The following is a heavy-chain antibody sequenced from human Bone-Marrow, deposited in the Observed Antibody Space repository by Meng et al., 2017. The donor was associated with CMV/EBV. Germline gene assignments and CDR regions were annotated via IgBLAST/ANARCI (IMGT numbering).Heavy chain of an antibody. J-gene: IGHJ4*02. Sequence: QGQLVQSGAAVKKPGASVKVSCKASGYTFTGYYMHWVRQAPGQGLEWMGWINPNSGGTNYAQKFQGRVTMTRDTSISTAYMKLSRLRSDDTAVYYCARAHCSSTSCLIDYWGQGTLVTVSS. CDR1: GYTFTGYY. D-gene: IGHD2-2*01. CDR3: ARAHCSSTSCLIDY. V-gene: IGHV1-2*02. CDR2: INPNSGGT.